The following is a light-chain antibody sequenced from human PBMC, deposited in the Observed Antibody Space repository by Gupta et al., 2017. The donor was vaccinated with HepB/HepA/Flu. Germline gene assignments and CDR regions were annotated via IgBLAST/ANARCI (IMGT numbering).Light chain of an antibody. Sequence: SYELTQPPSASVPPGQTASITCSGDKLGDKYASWYQQKPGPSPVLVIYQDRKRPSGIPERFSGSNSGNTATLTISGTQAMDEADYYCQAWDSSTVVFGGGTNLTVL. J-gene: IGLJ2*01. CDR3: QAWDSSTVV. V-gene: IGLV3-1*01. CDR1: KLGDKY. CDR2: QDR.